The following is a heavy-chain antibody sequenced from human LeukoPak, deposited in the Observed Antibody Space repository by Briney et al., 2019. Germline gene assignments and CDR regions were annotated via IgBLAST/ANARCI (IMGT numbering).Heavy chain of an antibody. J-gene: IGHJ4*02. CDR3: ARGSGGIVGATTADY. Sequence: SETLSLTCAVYGGSFSGYYWSWIRQPPGKGLEWIGEIDHSGSTNYNPSLKSRVTISVDTSKNQSSLKLSSVTAADTAVYYCARGSGGIVGATTADYWGQGTLVTVSS. V-gene: IGHV4-34*01. D-gene: IGHD1-26*01. CDR1: GGSFSGYY. CDR2: IDHSGST.